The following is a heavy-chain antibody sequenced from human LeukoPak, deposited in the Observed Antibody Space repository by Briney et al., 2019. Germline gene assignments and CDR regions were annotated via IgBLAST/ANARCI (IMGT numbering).Heavy chain of an antibody. CDR1: GFIFSDYA. Sequence: GGSLRLSCAASGFIFSDYAMQWVRHAPGKGLEWVAFIKYDGSIKYYADSVKGRFTISRDNSKNTVYMQMSSLRAEDTAVYYCARLGYCSTGNCFSERPFDRWGRGILVTVSS. D-gene: IGHD2-15*01. V-gene: IGHV3-30*02. CDR2: IKYDGSIK. J-gene: IGHJ4*02. CDR3: ARLGYCSTGNCFSERPFDR.